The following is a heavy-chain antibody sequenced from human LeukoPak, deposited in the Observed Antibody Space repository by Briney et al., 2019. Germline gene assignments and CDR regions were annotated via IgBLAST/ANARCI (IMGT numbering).Heavy chain of an antibody. CDR2: ISGSGGST. D-gene: IGHD6-6*01. J-gene: IGHJ5*02. V-gene: IGHV3-23*01. Sequence: PGGSLRLSCAASGFSFSSYGMSWVRQAPGKGLEWVSAISGSGGSTYYADSVKGRFTISRDNSKNTLYLQMNSLRAEDTAVYYCAKGQQLVENNWFDPWGQGTLVTVSS. CDR1: GFSFSSYG. CDR3: AKGQQLVENNWFDP.